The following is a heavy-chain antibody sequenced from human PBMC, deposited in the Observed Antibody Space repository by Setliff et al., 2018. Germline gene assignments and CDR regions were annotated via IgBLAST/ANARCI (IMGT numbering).Heavy chain of an antibody. V-gene: IGHV4-39*07. Sequence: SETLSLTCTVSGGSFNSANYFWNWIRQPPGKGLEWIGFIFSSGTTAYNPSLKSRVTISVDTSKNQFSLKLSSVTAADTAVYYCARDILLGRVPTALVSETLGYWGQGTLVTVSS. CDR2: IFSSGTT. CDR3: ARDILLGRVPTALVSETLGY. CDR1: GGSFNSANYF. D-gene: IGHD5-18*01. J-gene: IGHJ4*02.